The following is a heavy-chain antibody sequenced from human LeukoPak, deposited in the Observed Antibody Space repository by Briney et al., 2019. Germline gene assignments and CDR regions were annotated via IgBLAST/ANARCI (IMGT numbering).Heavy chain of an antibody. Sequence: SETLSLTCAVSGGSISSSNWWSWVRQPPGKGLEWIGEIYHSGSTNYNPSLKSRVTISVDKSKNQFSLKLSSVTAADTAVYYCARVVDYGDYNWFDPWGQGTLVTVSS. V-gene: IGHV4-4*02. CDR3: ARVVDYGDYNWFDP. CDR1: GGSISSSNW. D-gene: IGHD4-17*01. J-gene: IGHJ5*02. CDR2: IYHSGST.